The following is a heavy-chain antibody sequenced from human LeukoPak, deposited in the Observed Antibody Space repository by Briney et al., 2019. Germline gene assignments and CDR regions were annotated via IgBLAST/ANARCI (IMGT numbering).Heavy chain of an antibody. Sequence: PSETLSLTCTVSGGSIGSSSYCWDWTRQPPGKGLEWIGSIYYSGNTHYNPSLKSRVTISVDTSNNLFSLHVTSVTAADTAVYYCARRLTLGSPPGSWFDLWGQGTLVTVSS. CDR1: GGSIGSSSYC. D-gene: IGHD3-10*01. V-gene: IGHV4-39*01. J-gene: IGHJ5*02. CDR2: IYYSGNT. CDR3: ARRLTLGSPPGSWFDL.